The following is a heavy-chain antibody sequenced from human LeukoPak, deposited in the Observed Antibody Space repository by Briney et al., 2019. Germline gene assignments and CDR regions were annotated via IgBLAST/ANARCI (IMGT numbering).Heavy chain of an antibody. CDR2: IQTDGNTK. J-gene: IGHJ4*02. CDR1: GFTFSNYG. CDR3: AREESSLVLGGLAY. Sequence: GRSLRLSCAASGFTFSNYGIHWVRQAPGKGLEGVTFIQTDGNTKYYADSVRGRFTISRDNSKNTVSLQMNSLRAEDTAVYYCAREESSLVLGGLAYWGQGTLVTVSS. D-gene: IGHD6-13*01. V-gene: IGHV3-33*01.